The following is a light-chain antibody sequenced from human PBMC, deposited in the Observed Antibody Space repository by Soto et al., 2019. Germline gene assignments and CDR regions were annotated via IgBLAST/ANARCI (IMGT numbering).Light chain of an antibody. CDR3: QYQGS. V-gene: IGKV3-20*01. J-gene: IGKJ4*01. CDR1: QSVSRRC. Sequence: IVLTQSPDTLSLSPGQRATLSCRASQSVSRRCLAWYQQKPGQAPILLIYDVSERASDIPDRFSGSGSGTDFTLTINRLVPEDVAVYYCQYQGSFGGGTKVEIE. CDR2: DVS.